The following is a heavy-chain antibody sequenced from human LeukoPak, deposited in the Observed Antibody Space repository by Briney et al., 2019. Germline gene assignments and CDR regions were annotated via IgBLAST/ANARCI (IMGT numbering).Heavy chain of an antibody. V-gene: IGHV3-23*01. Sequence: GGSLRLSCAASGFTFSNYAMFCVRQAPGKGLEWVSAIRGYDGGLSTSYADSVKGRFTISRDNSKNTLYLQMNSLRAEDTAVYYCAKDPNGDYLGAFDFWGQGTMVTVSS. CDR2: IRGYDGGLST. CDR3: AKDPNGDYLGAFDF. D-gene: IGHD4-17*01. J-gene: IGHJ3*01. CDR1: GFTFSNYA.